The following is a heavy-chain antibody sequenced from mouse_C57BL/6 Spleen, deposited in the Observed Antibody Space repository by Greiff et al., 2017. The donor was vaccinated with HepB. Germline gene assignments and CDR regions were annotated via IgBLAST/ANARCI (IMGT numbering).Heavy chain of an antibody. CDR1: GFNIKDYY. CDR3: TTAGYYDYDDAMDY. CDR2: IDPEDGDT. D-gene: IGHD2-4*01. Sequence: EVQLQQSGAELVRPGASVKLSCTASGFNIKDYYMHWVKQRPEQGLEWIGRIDPEDGDTEYAPKFQGKATMTADTSSNTAYLQLSSLTSEDTAVYYCTTAGYYDYDDAMDYWGQGTSVTVSS. J-gene: IGHJ4*01. V-gene: IGHV14-1*01.